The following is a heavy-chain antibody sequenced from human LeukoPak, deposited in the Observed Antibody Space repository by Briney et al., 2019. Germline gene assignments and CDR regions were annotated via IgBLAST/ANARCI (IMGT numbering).Heavy chain of an antibody. Sequence: ASVNDSCKASGYTFTGYYMHWVRQAPGQGLDWMGWINPNSGGTNYAQKFQGRVTMTRDTSTSTAYMELSRLRSDDTAVYYCARVPRYSNYAFAWFDPWGQGTLVTVSS. CDR2: INPNSGGT. V-gene: IGHV1-2*02. D-gene: IGHD4-11*01. CDR3: ARVPRYSNYAFAWFDP. J-gene: IGHJ5*02. CDR1: GYTFTGYY.